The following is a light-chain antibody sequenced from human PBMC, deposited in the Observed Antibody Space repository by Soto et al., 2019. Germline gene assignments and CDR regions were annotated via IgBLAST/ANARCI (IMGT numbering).Light chain of an antibody. V-gene: IGLV2-14*01. J-gene: IGLJ1*01. CDR2: EVN. CDR3: SSYTSTSSYV. Sequence: QSALAQPASLSGSPGQSITISCTGTSSDIGAYDYVSWFQQHPGKAPKLMISEVNNRPSGVSNRFSGSKSGNTAYLTISGLQAEDEADYYCSSYTSTSSYVFATGTKVTVL. CDR1: SSDIGAYDY.